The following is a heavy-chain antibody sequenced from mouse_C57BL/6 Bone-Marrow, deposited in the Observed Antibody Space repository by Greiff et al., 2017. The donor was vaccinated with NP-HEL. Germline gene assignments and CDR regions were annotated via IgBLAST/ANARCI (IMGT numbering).Heavy chain of an antibody. CDR2: ISAAGGNT. V-gene: IGHV5-9*01. D-gene: IGHD1-1*01. CDR3: ARATTVVALGY. CDR1: GFTFSSYT. J-gene: IGHJ2*01. Sequence: EVQLVESGGGLVKPGGSLKLSCAASGFTFSSYTMSWVRQTPEKRLEWVATISAAGGNTYYPDSVKGRFTISRDNAKNTLYLQMSSLRSEDTALYYCARATTVVALGYWGQGTTLTVSS.